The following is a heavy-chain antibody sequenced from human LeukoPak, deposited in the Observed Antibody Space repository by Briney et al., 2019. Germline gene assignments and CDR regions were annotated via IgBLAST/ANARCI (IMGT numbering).Heavy chain of an antibody. CDR2: ISGSGGST. J-gene: IGHJ4*02. CDR3: AKERPTRRYCSGGSCYSRYFDY. V-gene: IGHV3-23*01. Sequence: GGSLRLSCAASGFTFSSYWMSWVRQAPGKGLEWVSAISGSGGSTYYTDSVKGRFTISRENSKNTLYVQMKSLRAEDTAVHYCAKERPTRRYCSGGSCYSRYFDYWGQGTLVTVSS. CDR1: GFTFSSYW. D-gene: IGHD2-15*01.